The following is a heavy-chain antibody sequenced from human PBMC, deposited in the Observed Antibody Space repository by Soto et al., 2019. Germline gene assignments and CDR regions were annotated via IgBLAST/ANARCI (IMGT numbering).Heavy chain of an antibody. CDR2: ISASGDST. V-gene: IGHV3-23*01. CDR1: GFTFNSYA. D-gene: IGHD3-10*01. Sequence: EVQLLESGGGLVQPGGSLRLSCAASGFTFNSYAMSWVRQAPGKGLEWVSAISASGDSTYYADAVKGRFTISRDNSKNTLYLEMNSLRSEDTALYYCAKPPLTILPGIVWFDPWCQGTLVTVSS. J-gene: IGHJ5*02. CDR3: AKPPLTILPGIVWFDP.